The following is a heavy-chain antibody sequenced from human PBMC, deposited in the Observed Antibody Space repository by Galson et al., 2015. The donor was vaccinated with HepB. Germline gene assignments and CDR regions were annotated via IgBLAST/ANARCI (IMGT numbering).Heavy chain of an antibody. CDR1: GFTFSSYG. Sequence: SLRLSCAASGFTFSSYGMHWVRQAPGKGLEWVAVISYDGSNKYYADSVKGRFTISRDNSKNTLYLQMNSLRAEDTAVYYCAKSGGGFLEWLFPNNWFDPWGQGTLVTVSS. V-gene: IGHV3-30*18. CDR3: AKSGGGFLEWLFPNNWFDP. D-gene: IGHD3-3*01. CDR2: ISYDGSNK. J-gene: IGHJ5*02.